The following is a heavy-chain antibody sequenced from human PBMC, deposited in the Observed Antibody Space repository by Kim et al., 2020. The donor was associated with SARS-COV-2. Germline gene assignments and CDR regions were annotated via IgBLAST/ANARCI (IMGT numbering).Heavy chain of an antibody. Sequence: GGSLRLSCAASGFTFSIYWMTWFRQVPGKGLEWVANINKDGSEKNYLASVKGRVTISRDNAKNSLYLQMGSLRAEDTAVYYCSRGTITYSGVDYWGQGTLVTVSS. V-gene: IGHV3-7*01. CDR3: SRGTITYSGVDY. J-gene: IGHJ4*02. CDR1: GFTFSIYW. D-gene: IGHD1-20*01. CDR2: INKDGSEK.